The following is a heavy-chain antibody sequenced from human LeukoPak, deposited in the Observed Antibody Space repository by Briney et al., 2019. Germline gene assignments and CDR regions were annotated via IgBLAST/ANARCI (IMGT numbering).Heavy chain of an antibody. D-gene: IGHD1-1*01. Sequence: GASVKVSCKASGYTFTGYYMHWVRQAPGQGLEWMGWINPNGGGTNYAQKFQGRVTMTRDTSISTAYMELSRLRSDDTAVYYCAGPTTGTTLGYYYGMGVWGQGTTVTVSS. CDR2: INPNGGGT. CDR3: AGPTTGTTLGYYYGMGV. CDR1: GYTFTGYY. V-gene: IGHV1-2*02. J-gene: IGHJ6*02.